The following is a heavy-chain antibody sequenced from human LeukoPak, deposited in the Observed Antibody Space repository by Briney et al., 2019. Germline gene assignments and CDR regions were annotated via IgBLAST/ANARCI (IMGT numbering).Heavy chain of an antibody. V-gene: IGHV3-9*01. CDR3: ARVTTVVTPGPYYGMDV. CDR2: ISWNSGSI. Sequence: GRSLRLSCAASGFTFDDYAMHWVRQAPGKGLEWVSGISWNSGSIGYADSVKGRFTISRDNAKNSLYLQMNSLRAEDTAVYYCARVTTVVTPGPYYGMDVWGQGTTVTVSS. J-gene: IGHJ6*02. D-gene: IGHD4-17*01. CDR1: GFTFDDYA.